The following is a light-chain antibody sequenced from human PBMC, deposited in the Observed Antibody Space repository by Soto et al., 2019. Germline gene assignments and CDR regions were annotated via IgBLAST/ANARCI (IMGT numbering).Light chain of an antibody. CDR1: SSNIGAGYD. CDR3: QSYASSLSGSV. V-gene: IGLV1-40*01. Sequence: QSVLTQPPSVSGAPGQRVTISCTGSSSNIGAGYDVHWYQQLPGTAPKLLIYGNSNGPSGVPARFSGSKSGTSASLAITGLQAEDEAEYYCQSYASSLSGSVFGGGTKVTVL. CDR2: GNS. J-gene: IGLJ2*01.